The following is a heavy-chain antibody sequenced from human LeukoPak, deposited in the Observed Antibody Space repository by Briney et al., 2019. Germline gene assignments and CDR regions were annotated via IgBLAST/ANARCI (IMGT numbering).Heavy chain of an antibody. CDR3: ARGSYCSSTSCYAGAPYYYYGMDV. V-gene: IGHV4-31*03. CDR2: IYYSGST. D-gene: IGHD2-2*01. CDR1: GGSISSGGYY. J-gene: IGHJ6*04. Sequence: SQTLSLTCTVSGGSISSGGYYWSWIRQHPGKGLEWIGYIYYSGSTYYNPSLKSRVTISVDTSKNQFSLKLSSVTAADTAVYYCARGSYCSSTSCYAGAPYYYYGMDVWGKGTTVTVPS.